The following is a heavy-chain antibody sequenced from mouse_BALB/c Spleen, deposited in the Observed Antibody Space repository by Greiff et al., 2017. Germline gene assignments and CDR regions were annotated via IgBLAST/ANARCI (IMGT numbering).Heavy chain of an antibody. Sequence: EVQRVESGGGLVKPGGSLKLSCAASGFAFSSYDMSWVRQTPEKRLEWVAYISSGGGSTYYPDTVKGRFTISRDNAKNTLYLQMSSLKSEDTAMYYCARHKDYYGSSYWYFDVWGAGTTVTVSS. D-gene: IGHD1-1*01. J-gene: IGHJ1*01. CDR2: ISSGGGST. CDR1: GFAFSSYD. CDR3: ARHKDYYGSSYWYFDV. V-gene: IGHV5-12-1*01.